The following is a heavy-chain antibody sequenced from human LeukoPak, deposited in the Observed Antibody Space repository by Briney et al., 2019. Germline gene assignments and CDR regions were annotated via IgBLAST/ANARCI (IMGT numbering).Heavy chain of an antibody. Sequence: GGSLRLSCAASGFTFSSYGMHWVRQAPGKGLEWVAVISYDGSNKYYADSVKGRFTISRDSAKNSLYLQMNSLRTEDTAVYYCARGLPNYYGMDVWGQGTTVTVSS. J-gene: IGHJ6*02. CDR1: GFTFSSYG. CDR2: ISYDGSNK. CDR3: ARGLPNYYGMDV. V-gene: IGHV3-33*05.